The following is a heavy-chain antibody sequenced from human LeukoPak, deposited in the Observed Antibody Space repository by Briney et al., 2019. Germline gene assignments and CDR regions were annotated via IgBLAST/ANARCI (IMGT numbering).Heavy chain of an antibody. CDR1: GYTFTGYY. Sequence: ASVKVSCRASGYTFTGYYMHWMRQAPGQGLEWMGWINPSTGGTNYAQKFQGRVTMTRDTSITTAYMELTSLGSDDTAVYYCARERWQQYYYDSSGPDEGAFDIWGQGTMVTVSS. V-gene: IGHV1-2*02. J-gene: IGHJ3*02. CDR2: INPSTGGT. CDR3: ARERWQQYYYDSSGPDEGAFDI. D-gene: IGHD3-22*01.